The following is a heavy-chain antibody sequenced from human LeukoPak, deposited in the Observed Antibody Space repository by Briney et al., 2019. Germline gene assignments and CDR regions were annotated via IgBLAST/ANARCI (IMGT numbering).Heavy chain of an antibody. J-gene: IGHJ6*02. D-gene: IGHD2-2*01. CDR2: IYYSGST. V-gene: IGHV4-59*08. Sequence: SETLSLTCAVYGGSFSGYYWSWIRQPPGKGLEWIGYIYYSGSTNYNPSLKSRVTISVDTSKNQFSLKLSSVTAADTAVYYCARYPAPEDYYYGMDVWGQGTTVTVSS. CDR1: GGSFSGYY. CDR3: ARYPAPEDYYYGMDV.